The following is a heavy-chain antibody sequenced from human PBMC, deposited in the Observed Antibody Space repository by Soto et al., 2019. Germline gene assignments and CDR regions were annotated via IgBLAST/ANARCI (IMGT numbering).Heavy chain of an antibody. Sequence: GGSLRLSCAASGFTFSDYGMIWVRQAPGKGLEWVSAISGSGSRFYADSVKGRFTISRDNSKNTLYLKMNSLRDEDTAVYYCGKDYVRWARYWGQGTLVTVSS. D-gene: IGHD1-26*01. V-gene: IGHV3-23*01. J-gene: IGHJ4*02. CDR3: GKDYVRWARY. CDR2: ISGSGSR. CDR1: GFTFSDYG.